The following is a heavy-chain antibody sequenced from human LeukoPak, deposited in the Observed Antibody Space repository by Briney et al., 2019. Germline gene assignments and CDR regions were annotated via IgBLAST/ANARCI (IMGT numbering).Heavy chain of an antibody. D-gene: IGHD6-19*01. CDR3: ARGGGSGWYWNDAFDI. J-gene: IGHJ3*02. CDR1: GFTFSSYS. CDR2: ISSSSYI. Sequence: PGGSLRLSCAASGFTFSSYSMNWVRQAPGKGLEWVSSISSSSYIYYADSVKGRFTISRDNAKNSLYLQMNSLRAEDTAVYYCARGGGSGWYWNDAFDIWGQGQWSPSLQ. V-gene: IGHV3-21*01.